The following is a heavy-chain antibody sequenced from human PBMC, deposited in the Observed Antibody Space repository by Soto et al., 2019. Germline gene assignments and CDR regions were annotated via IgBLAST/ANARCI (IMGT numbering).Heavy chain of an antibody. CDR1: GGTFSSYT. V-gene: IGHV1-69*02. D-gene: IGHD2-2*01. J-gene: IGHJ6*02. CDR3: AFVVVPAATEEDYYYYYGMDV. CDR2: IIPILGIA. Sequence: QVQLVQSGAEVKKPGSSVKVSCKASGGTFSSYTISWVRQAPGQGLEWMGRIIPILGIANYAQKFQGRVTITADKSTSTAYMELSSLRSEDTAVYYCAFVVVPAATEEDYYYYYGMDVWGQGTTVTVSS.